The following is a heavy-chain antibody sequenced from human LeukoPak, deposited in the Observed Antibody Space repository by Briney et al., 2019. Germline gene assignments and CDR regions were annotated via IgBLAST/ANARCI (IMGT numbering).Heavy chain of an antibody. CDR2: IYYSGST. D-gene: IGHD1-26*01. V-gene: IGHV4-59*08. CDR3: ARQGGSYWFGYSFDY. CDR1: GGSISSYY. Sequence: PSETLSLTCTVSGGSISSYYWSWIRQPPGKGLEWIGYIYYSGSTNYNPSLKSRVTISVDTSKNQFSLKLSSVTAADTAVYYCARQGGSYWFGYSFDYWGQGTLVTVSS. J-gene: IGHJ4*02.